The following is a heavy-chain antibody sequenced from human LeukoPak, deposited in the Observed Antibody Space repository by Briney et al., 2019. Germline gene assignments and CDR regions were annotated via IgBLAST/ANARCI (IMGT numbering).Heavy chain of an antibody. V-gene: IGHV4-59*01. J-gene: IGHJ6*03. CDR1: GASISSYY. CDR2: IYYSGRT. CDR3: ARVVRVGGYYYYMDV. Sequence: SETLSLTCTVSGASISSYYWSWIRQSPGKGLEWIGYIYYSGRTNYNPSLKSRVTISVDTSKNQFSLKLSSVTAADTAVYYCARVVRVGGYYYYMDVWGKGTTVTISS. D-gene: IGHD1-26*01.